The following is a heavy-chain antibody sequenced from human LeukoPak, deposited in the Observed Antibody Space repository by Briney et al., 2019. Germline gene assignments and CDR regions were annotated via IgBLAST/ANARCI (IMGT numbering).Heavy chain of an antibody. CDR1: GFTFSNYG. V-gene: IGHV3-33*06. J-gene: IGHJ4*02. CDR2: IWYDGSNK. D-gene: IGHD2-2*01. CDR3: AKDRGSSTSCSDY. Sequence: GRSLRLSCAASGFTFSNYGMHWVRQAPGKGLEWVAVIWYDGSNKYYADSVKGRFTISRDNSKNTPYLQMNSLRAEDTAVYYCAKDRGSSTSCSDYWGQGTLVTVSS.